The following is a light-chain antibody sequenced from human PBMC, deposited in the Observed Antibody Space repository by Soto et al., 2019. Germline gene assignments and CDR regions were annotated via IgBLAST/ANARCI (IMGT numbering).Light chain of an antibody. CDR3: SSFTSSSTVV. CDR2: DVS. V-gene: IGLV2-14*03. CDR1: SSDVGGYNY. Sequence: QSALTQPASVSGSPGQSITISCTGTSSDVGGYNYVSWYQQHPGKAPKFMIYDVSYRPSGVSNRFSGSKSGNTASLTISGLQAEDEADYYRSSFTSSSTVVFGGGTKLTVL. J-gene: IGLJ2*01.